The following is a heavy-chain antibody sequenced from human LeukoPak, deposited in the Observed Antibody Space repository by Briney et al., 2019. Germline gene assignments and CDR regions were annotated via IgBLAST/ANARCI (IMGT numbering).Heavy chain of an antibody. CDR2: IIPIFGSS. V-gene: IGHV1-69*13. J-gene: IGHJ5*02. D-gene: IGHD5-18*01. CDR3: ARVTHTELSTWFDP. Sequence: ASVKVSCKASGYTFNDYYIHWVRQAPGQGLEWMGGIIPIFGSSNYAQKFQGRVTITADESTTTAYMELSSLRSEDTAVYYCARVTHTELSTWFDPWGQGTLVTVSS. CDR1: GYTFNDYY.